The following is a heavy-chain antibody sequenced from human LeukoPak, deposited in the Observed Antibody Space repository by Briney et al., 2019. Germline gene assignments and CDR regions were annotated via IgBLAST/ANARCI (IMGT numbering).Heavy chain of an antibody. CDR1: GYTFTSYG. J-gene: IGHJ5*02. D-gene: IGHD3-3*01. Sequence: GASVKVSCKASGYTFTSYGISWVRQAPGQGLEWMGWISAYNGNINYAQKLQGRVTMTTDTSTSTAYMELRGLRSDDTAVYYCARDLLGVVISNNWFDPWGQGTLVTVSS. CDR3: ARDLLGVVISNNWFDP. CDR2: ISAYNGNI. V-gene: IGHV1-18*01.